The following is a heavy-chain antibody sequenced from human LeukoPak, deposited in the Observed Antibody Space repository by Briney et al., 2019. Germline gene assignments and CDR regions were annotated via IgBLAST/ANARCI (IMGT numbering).Heavy chain of an antibody. J-gene: IGHJ6*02. CDR3: AKHMDYYYYGMDV. CDR2: IYYSGST. V-gene: IGHV4-59*08. Sequence: SETLSLTCTVSGGSISSYYWSWIRQPPGKGLEWVGYIYYSGSTNYNPSLKSRVTISVDTSKNQFSLKLSSVTAADTAVYHCAKHMDYYYYGMDVWGQGTTVTVSS. CDR1: GGSISSYY. D-gene: IGHD3-10*01.